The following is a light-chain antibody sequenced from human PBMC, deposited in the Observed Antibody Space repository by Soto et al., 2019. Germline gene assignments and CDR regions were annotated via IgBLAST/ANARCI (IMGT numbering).Light chain of an antibody. V-gene: IGKV3-15*01. CDR3: QQYNNWPLT. CDR1: QSVNSD. Sequence: ETVMTQSPATLSASPGESATLSCSASQSVNSDLAWYQQIPGQAPRLLIYSASTGATGGPARFSGSGSGTEFTLTISSLQSEDFALYYCQQYNNWPLTFGGGTKVEI. CDR2: SAS. J-gene: IGKJ4*01.